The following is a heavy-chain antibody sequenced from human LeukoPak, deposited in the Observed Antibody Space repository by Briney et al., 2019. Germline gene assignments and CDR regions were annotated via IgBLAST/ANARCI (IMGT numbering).Heavy chain of an antibody. V-gene: IGHV1-2*02. CDR2: INPNSGGT. CDR3: ARSGHCSGGSCYLTGRHYYYYMDV. CDR1: RYTFTGYY. J-gene: IGHJ6*03. Sequence: GASVKVSCKASRYTFTGYYMHWVRQAPGQGLEWMGWINPNSGGTNYAQKFQGRVTMTRDTSISTAYMELSRLRSDDTAVYYCARSGHCSGGSCYLTGRHYYYYMDVWGKGTTVTVSS. D-gene: IGHD2-15*01.